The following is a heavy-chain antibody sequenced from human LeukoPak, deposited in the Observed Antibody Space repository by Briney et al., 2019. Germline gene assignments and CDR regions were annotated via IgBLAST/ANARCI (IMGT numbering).Heavy chain of an antibody. D-gene: IGHD2-21*02. J-gene: IGHJ3*02. CDR3: TRAYCGGDCYPFPRDAFDI. CDR1: GFTFGDYA. CDR2: IRSKTYGGTT. Sequence: GGSLRLPCTASGFTFGDYAMNWFRQAPGKGLEWVGFIRSKTYGGTTEYAASVKGRFTISRDDSKSIAYLQMNSLKTEDTAVYYCTRAYCGGDCYPFPRDAFDIWGQGTRVTVSS. V-gene: IGHV3-49*03.